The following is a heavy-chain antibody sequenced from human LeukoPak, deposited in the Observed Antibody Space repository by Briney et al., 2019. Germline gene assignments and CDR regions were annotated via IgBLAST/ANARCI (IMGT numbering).Heavy chain of an antibody. Sequence: ASVKVSCKASGYTFTSYDINWVRQATGQGLEWMGWMNPNSGNTGYAQKFQGRVTITRNTSISTAYMELSSLRSEDTAVYYCARGRISGYYFSFGYWGQGTLVTVSS. D-gene: IGHD3-22*01. CDR3: ARGRISGYYFSFGY. CDR2: MNPNSGNT. V-gene: IGHV1-8*03. CDR1: GYTFTSYD. J-gene: IGHJ4*02.